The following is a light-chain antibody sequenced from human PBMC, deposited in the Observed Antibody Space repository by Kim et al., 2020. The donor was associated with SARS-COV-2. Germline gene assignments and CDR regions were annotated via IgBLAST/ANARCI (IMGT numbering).Light chain of an antibody. CDR2: GVR. V-gene: IGLV2-14*03. CDR3: SSYTSSSTPVV. Sequence: HSLTIACTATSGDVLGSNYVSWYQRHPGQAPNLMIYGVRNRPSGVSDRFSGATSGNTASLTISGLQAEDEADYYCSSYTSSSTPVVFGGGTQLTVL. CDR1: SGDVLGSNY. J-gene: IGLJ2*01.